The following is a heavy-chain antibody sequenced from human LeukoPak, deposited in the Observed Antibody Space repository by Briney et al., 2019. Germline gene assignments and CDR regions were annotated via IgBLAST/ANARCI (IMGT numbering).Heavy chain of an antibody. CDR2: ISGSGGST. CDR3: AKGTPRYCSSTSCYGNY. D-gene: IGHD2-2*01. J-gene: IGHJ4*02. V-gene: IGHV3-23*01. CDR1: GFTFSSYA. Sequence: PGGSLRLSCAASGFTFSSYAMSWVRQAPGKGLEWVSAISGSGGSTYYADSVKGRFTISRDNSKNTLYLQMNSLRAEDTAVYYCAKGTPRYCSSTSCYGNYWGQGTLVTVSS.